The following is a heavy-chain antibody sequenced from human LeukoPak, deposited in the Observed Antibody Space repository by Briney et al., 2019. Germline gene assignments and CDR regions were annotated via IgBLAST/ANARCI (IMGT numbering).Heavy chain of an antibody. CDR2: INHNGNVN. D-gene: IGHD6-6*01. CDR3: ARDWGTSSDYFDY. Sequence: GGSLRLSCAASGFTFSSYWMNWARQAPGKGLEWVASINHNGNVNYYVDSVKGRLTISRDNANNLFYLHMNSLRAEDTAVYYCARDWGTSSDYFDYWGQGTPVTVSS. CDR1: GFTFSSYW. V-gene: IGHV3-7*01. J-gene: IGHJ4*02.